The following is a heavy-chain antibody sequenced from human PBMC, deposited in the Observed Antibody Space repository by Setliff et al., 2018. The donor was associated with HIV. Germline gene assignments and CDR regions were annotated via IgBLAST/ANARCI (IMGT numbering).Heavy chain of an antibody. CDR2: ISSYNGNT. J-gene: IGHJ4*02. V-gene: IGHV1-18*01. D-gene: IGHD3-9*01. CDR3: ARDLDILTGYYWGLDY. CDR1: GYIFSTYG. Sequence: ASVKVSCKASGYIFSTYGISWVRQAPGQGLEWMGWISSYNGNTNYAQKFQGRVTMTTDTSTSTVYMELRSLRSDDTAVYYCARDLDILTGYYWGLDYWGQGTLVTVSP.